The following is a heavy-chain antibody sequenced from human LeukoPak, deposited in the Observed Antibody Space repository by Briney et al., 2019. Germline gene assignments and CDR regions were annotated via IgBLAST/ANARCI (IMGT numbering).Heavy chain of an antibody. D-gene: IGHD6-6*01. CDR3: AAAYSSSGLSY. CDR2: INQDGSEN. Sequence: SGGSLRLSCAASGFTFSSYWMSWVRQAPGKGLEWVANINQDGSENYYVDSVKGRFTISRDNAKNSLYLQMNSLRAEDTAVYYCAAAYSSSGLSYWGQGTLVTVSS. CDR1: GFTFSSYW. V-gene: IGHV3-7*05. J-gene: IGHJ4*02.